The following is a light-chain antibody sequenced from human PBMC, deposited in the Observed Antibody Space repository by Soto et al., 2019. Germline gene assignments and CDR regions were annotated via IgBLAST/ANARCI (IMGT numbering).Light chain of an antibody. V-gene: IGLV1-36*01. Sequence: QLVLTQPPSVSAAPRQRVTISCSGSTPNIGNNAVNWYQLLPGKAPKLLIYYDDLLPSGVSDRFSASKSGTSASPAISGLQSEDEADYFCSAWDDSLNGPVFGGGTKLTVL. CDR3: SAWDDSLNGPV. CDR1: TPNIGNNA. J-gene: IGLJ2*01. CDR2: YDD.